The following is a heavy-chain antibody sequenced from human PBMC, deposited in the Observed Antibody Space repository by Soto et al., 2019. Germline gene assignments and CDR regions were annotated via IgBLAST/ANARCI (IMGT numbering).Heavy chain of an antibody. CDR2: INAGNGNT. V-gene: IGHV1-3*01. CDR1: GYTFTSYA. Sequence: ASVKVSCKASGYTFTSYAMHWVRQAPGQRLEWMGWINAGNGNTKYSQKFQGRVTITRDTSASTAYMELSSLRSEDTAVYYCARASSGWNGDAFHIWGQGTMGTVSS. J-gene: IGHJ3*02. CDR3: ARASSGWNGDAFHI. D-gene: IGHD6-19*01.